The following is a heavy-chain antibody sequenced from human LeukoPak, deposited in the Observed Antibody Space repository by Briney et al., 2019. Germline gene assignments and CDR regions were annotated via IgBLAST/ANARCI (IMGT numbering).Heavy chain of an antibody. V-gene: IGHV1-58*02. Sequence: ASVKVSCKAAGFTFTSSAMQWVRQARGQRLEWIGWIVVGSGNTNYAQKFQERVTITRDMSTSTAYMELSSLRAEDTAVYYCARDRSPGNFDYWGQGTLVTVSS. J-gene: IGHJ4*02. D-gene: IGHD3-10*01. CDR1: GFTFTSSA. CDR2: IVVGSGNT. CDR3: ARDRSPGNFDY.